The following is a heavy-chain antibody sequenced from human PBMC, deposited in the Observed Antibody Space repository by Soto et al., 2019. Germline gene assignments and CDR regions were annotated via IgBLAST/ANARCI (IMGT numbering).Heavy chain of an antibody. CDR2: IYPGDSDT. D-gene: IGHD3-16*01. J-gene: IGHJ6*02. V-gene: IGHV5-51*01. CDR3: ARQGSNGAYVYYPMDV. Sequence: SGESLKISCKGSQYRFNIYCIGWVRQRPWKGLEWIGMIYPGDSDTTYSPSFEGQVTMSVDKSISTAYLEWNSLKASDSATYYCARQGSNGAYVYYPMDVWGQGTTVTVSS. CDR1: QYRFNIYC.